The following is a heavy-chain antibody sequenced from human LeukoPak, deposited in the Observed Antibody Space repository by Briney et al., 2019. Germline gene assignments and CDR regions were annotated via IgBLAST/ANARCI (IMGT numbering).Heavy chain of an antibody. V-gene: IGHV3-30*18. D-gene: IGHD6-19*01. CDR2: ISYDGSNK. CDR3: AKDPSSGWLGFDY. J-gene: IGHJ4*02. CDR1: GFTFSSYG. Sequence: PGGSLRLSCAASGFTFSSYGMHWVRQAPGKGLEWVAVISYDGSNKYYADSVKGRFTISRDNSKNTLYLQMNSLRAEDTAVYYRAKDPSSGWLGFDYWGQGTLVTVSS.